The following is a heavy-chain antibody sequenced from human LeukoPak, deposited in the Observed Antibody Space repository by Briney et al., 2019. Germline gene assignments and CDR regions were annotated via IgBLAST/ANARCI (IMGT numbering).Heavy chain of an antibody. CDR3: AKTRGSVVVTAIRFFFDY. CDR2: ISGSGGST. CDR1: GFTFSSYA. Sequence: GGSLRLPCAASGFTFSSYAMSWVRQAPGKGLEWVSAISGSGGSTYYADSVKGRFTISRDNSKNTLYLQMNSLRAEDTAVYYCAKTRGSVVVTAIRFFFDYWGQGTLVTVSS. D-gene: IGHD2-21*02. J-gene: IGHJ4*02. V-gene: IGHV3-23*01.